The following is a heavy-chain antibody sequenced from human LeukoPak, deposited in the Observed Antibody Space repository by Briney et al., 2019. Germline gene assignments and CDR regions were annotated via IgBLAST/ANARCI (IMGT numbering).Heavy chain of an antibody. CDR1: GFSVSTYY. D-gene: IGHD5-18*01. CDR3: ARDHNFGHQGYGYYYGMDV. CDR2: IYSGGST. V-gene: IGHV3-53*01. J-gene: IGHJ6*02. Sequence: GGSLRLSCAASGFSVSTYYMTWVRQAPGKGLEWVSIIYSGGSTYYADSVMGRFTVSRDSSKNTLYLQMNSLRVEDTAVYYCARDHNFGHQGYGYYYGMDVWGQGTTVTVSS.